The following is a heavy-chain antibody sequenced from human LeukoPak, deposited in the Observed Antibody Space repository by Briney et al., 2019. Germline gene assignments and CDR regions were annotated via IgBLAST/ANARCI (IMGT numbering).Heavy chain of an antibody. CDR2: ISSSSSYI. CDR3: ARDRGIAASDY. J-gene: IGHJ4*02. CDR1: GFTFSSYS. V-gene: IGHV3-21*01. Sequence: GRSLRLSCAASGFTFSSYSMNWVRQAPGKGLEWVSSISSSSSYIYYADSVKGRFTISRDNAKNSLYLQMNSLRAEDTAVYYCARDRGIAASDYWGQGTLVTVSS. D-gene: IGHD6-13*01.